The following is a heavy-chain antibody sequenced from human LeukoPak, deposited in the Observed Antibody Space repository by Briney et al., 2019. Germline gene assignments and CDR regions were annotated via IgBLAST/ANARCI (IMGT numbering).Heavy chain of an antibody. Sequence: PSETLSLTCTVSGGSISSSSYYWGWIRQPPGKGLEWIGSIYYSGSTYYNPSLKSRVTISVDTSKNQFSLKLSSVTAADTAVYYCARGSAYCTNGVCYTHFDYWGQGTLVTVSS. CDR1: GGSISSSSYY. CDR2: IYYSGST. D-gene: IGHD2-8*01. V-gene: IGHV4-39*07. CDR3: ARGSAYCTNGVCYTHFDY. J-gene: IGHJ4*02.